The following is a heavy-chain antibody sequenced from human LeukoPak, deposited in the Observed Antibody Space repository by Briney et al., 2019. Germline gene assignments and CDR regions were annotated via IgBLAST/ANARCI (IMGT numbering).Heavy chain of an antibody. CDR3: ARGRYYDFWSGYYIPHFDY. CDR1: GGSFSGYY. D-gene: IGHD3-3*01. V-gene: IGHV4-34*01. CDR2: INHSGST. J-gene: IGHJ4*02. Sequence: PSETLSLTCVVYGGSFSGYYWSWIRQPPGKGLEWIGEINHSGSTNYNPSLKSRVTISVDTSKNQFSLKLSSVTAADTAVYYCARGRYYDFWSGYYIPHFDYWGQGTLVTVSS.